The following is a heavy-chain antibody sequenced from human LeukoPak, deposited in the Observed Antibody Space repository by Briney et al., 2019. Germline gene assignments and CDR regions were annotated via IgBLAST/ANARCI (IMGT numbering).Heavy chain of an antibody. CDR2: ISSSGSTI. CDR3: AREAPQAYGMDV. J-gene: IGHJ6*04. V-gene: IGHV3-48*04. CDR1: GFTFSSYG. Sequence: PGRSLRLSCAASGFTFSSYGMHWVRQAPGKGLEWVSYISSSGSTIYYADSVKGRFTISRDNAKNSLYLQMNSLRAEDTAVYYCAREAPQAYGMDVWGKGTTVTVSS.